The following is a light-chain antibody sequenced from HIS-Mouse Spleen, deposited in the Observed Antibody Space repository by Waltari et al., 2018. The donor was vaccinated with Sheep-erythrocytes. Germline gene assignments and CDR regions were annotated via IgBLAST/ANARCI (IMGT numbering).Light chain of an antibody. V-gene: IGLV1-47*01. CDR1: SSNIGSNY. CDR2: RNN. CDR3: AAWDDSLSGPV. Sequence: QSVLTQPPSASGTPGQRVTISCSGSSSNIGSNYVYWYQQLPGTAPKLLIYRNNQRPSGVPDRFSGSESGTSASLAISGLRSEDEADYYCAAWDDSLSGPVFGGGTKLIVL. J-gene: IGLJ3*02.